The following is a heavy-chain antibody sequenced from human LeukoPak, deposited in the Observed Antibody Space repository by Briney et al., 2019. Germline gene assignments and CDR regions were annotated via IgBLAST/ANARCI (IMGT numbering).Heavy chain of an antibody. CDR2: INHSGST. D-gene: IGHD6-13*01. CDR1: GGSFSGYY. Sequence: SETLSLTCAVYGGSFSGYYWSWIRQSPGEGVEWIGEINHSGSTNYNPSLKSRVTISVDTSKNQFSLKLSSVTAADTAVYYCARVHRSSSWYRDFDYWGQGTLVTVSS. J-gene: IGHJ4*02. V-gene: IGHV4-34*01. CDR3: ARVHRSSSWYRDFDY.